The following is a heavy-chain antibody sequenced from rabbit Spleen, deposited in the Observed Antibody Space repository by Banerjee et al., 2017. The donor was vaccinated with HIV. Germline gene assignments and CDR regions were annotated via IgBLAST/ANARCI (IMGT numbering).Heavy chain of an antibody. CDR3: ARAIVPWLGLTRLDL. CDR1: GFDFTNYY. V-gene: IGHV1S7*01. CDR2: IYGAKGST. Sequence: HLTETGGGLVQPGGSLTLSRKASGFDFTNYYISWVRQAPGKGLEWIGIIYGAKGSTDYASWVNGRFTISSDNAQSTVDLKMTSLTAADTATYFCARAIVPWLGLTRLDLWGPGTLVTVS. J-gene: IGHJ3*01. D-gene: IGHD4-1*01.